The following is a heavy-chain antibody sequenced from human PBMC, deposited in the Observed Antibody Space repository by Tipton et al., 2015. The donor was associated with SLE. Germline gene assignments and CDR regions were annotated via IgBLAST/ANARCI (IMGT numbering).Heavy chain of an antibody. CDR2: INQDGSER. D-gene: IGHD3-22*01. J-gene: IGHJ4*02. Sequence: SLRLSCAASGFPFDSSWMTWVRQAPGQGLEWVANINQDGSERDYVDSVRGRFTISRDNPKNSLYLQMNSLRAEDTAVYYCASPMKPDRANDYWGQGTLVTVSS. V-gene: IGHV3-7*01. CDR3: ASPMKPDRANDY. CDR1: GFPFDSSW.